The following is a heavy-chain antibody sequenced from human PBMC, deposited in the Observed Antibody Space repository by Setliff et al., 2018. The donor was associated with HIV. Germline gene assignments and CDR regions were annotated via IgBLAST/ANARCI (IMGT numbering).Heavy chain of an antibody. CDR2: SRNKANSYIT. Sequence: GGSLRLSCAASGFTLSDYYMDWVRQAPGKGLERVGRSRNKANSYITEYAASVQGRFTISRDDSKDSLFLQMNNLKTEDTAVYYCASTGGGVYYYYMDVWGKGTTVTVSS. D-gene: IGHD2-8*02. CDR1: GFTLSDYY. V-gene: IGHV3-72*01. J-gene: IGHJ6*03. CDR3: ASTGGGVYYYYMDV.